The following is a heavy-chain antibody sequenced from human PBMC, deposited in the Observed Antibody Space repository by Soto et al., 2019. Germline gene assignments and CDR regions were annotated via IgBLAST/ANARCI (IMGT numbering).Heavy chain of an antibody. J-gene: IGHJ4*02. D-gene: IGHD6-19*01. CDR1: GYSFTSYW. CDR2: IYPGDSDT. V-gene: IGHV5-51*01. Sequence: PGESLKISCKGSGYSFTSYWIGWVRQMPGKGLEWMGIIYPGDSDTRYSPSFQGQVTISADRSISTAYLQRSSLKASDTAIYYCAKLPPRAQRLAGYYFDYWGQGTPVTVS. CDR3: AKLPPRAQRLAGYYFDY.